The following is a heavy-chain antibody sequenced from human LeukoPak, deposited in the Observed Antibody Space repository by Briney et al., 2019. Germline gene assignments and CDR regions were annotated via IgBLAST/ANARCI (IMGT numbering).Heavy chain of an antibody. CDR3: ARSGGGMDDY. CDR1: GFTFSRYS. D-gene: IGHD3-16*01. J-gene: IGHJ4*02. V-gene: IGHV3-21*01. CDR2: ISSSGNYI. Sequence: GGSLRLSCAASGFTFSRYSMNWVRQAPGKGLEWVSSISSSGNYIYYADSVKGRFTISRDNAKNSLYLQMNSLRAEDTAVYYCARSGGGMDDYWGQGTLVTVSS.